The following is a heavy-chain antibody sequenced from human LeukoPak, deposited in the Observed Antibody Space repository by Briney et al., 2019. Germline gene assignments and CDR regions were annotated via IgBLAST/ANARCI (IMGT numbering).Heavy chain of an antibody. CDR3: ARGQTIVGVTGDY. CDR1: GGSFSGYY. CDR2: INHSGST. J-gene: IGHJ4*02. V-gene: IGHV4-34*01. Sequence: SETLSLTCAVYGGSFSGYYWSWIRQPPGKGLEWIGEINHSGSTNYNPSLKSRVTISVDTSKNQFSLKLSSVTAADTAVYYCARGQTIVGVTGDYWGQGTVLRVS. D-gene: IGHD1-26*01.